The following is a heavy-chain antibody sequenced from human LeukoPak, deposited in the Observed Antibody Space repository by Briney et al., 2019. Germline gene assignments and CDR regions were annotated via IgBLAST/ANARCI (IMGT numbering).Heavy chain of an antibody. CDR3: AREGLRYFDWLYYGMDV. D-gene: IGHD3-9*01. Sequence: GGSLRLSCAASGFTFSSYWMSWVRQAPGKGLEWVANIKQDGSEKYYVESVKGRFTISRDNAKNSLYLQMNSLRAEDTAVYYCAREGLRYFDWLYYGMDVWGQGTTVTVSS. CDR1: GFTFSSYW. CDR2: IKQDGSEK. J-gene: IGHJ6*02. V-gene: IGHV3-7*01.